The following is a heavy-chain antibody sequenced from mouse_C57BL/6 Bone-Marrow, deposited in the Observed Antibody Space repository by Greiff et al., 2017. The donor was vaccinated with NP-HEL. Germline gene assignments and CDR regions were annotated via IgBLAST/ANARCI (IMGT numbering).Heavy chain of an antibody. J-gene: IGHJ3*01. CDR3: ARGGSSPFAY. V-gene: IGHV3-6*01. D-gene: IGHD1-1*01. CDR2: ISYDGSN. CDR1: GYSITSGYY. Sequence: EVKLEESGPGLVKPSQSLSLTCSVTGYSITSGYYWNWIRQFPGNKLEWMGYISYDGSNNYNPSLKNRTSITRDTSKNQFFLKLNSVTTEDTATYYCARGGSSPFAYWGQGTLVTVSA.